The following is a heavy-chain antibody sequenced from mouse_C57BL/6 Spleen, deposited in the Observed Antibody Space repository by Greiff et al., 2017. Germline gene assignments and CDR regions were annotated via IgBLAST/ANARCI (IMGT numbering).Heavy chain of an antibody. CDR2: ISSGSSTI. Sequence: EVQLVESGGGLVKPGGSLKLSCAASGYTFSDYGMHWVRQAPEQGLEWVAYISSGSSTIYYADTVKGRFTISRDNAKNPLFLQMTSLRSEDTAMYYCAWFRHYGSSYWYFYVWGTGTTVTVSS. J-gene: IGHJ1*03. CDR1: GYTFSDYG. D-gene: IGHD1-1*01. CDR3: AWFRHYGSSYWYFYV. V-gene: IGHV5-17*01.